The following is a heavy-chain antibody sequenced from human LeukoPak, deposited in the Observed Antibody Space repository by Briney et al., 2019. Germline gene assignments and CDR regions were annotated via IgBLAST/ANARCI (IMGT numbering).Heavy chain of an antibody. J-gene: IGHJ3*02. Sequence: SETLSLTCTVSGGSISSYYWSWIRQPPGKGLEWIGYIYYSGSTNYNPSLKSRVTISVDTSKNQFSLKLSSVTAADTAVYYCARRLSSNDAFDIWGQGTMVTVSS. CDR3: ARRLSSNDAFDI. D-gene: IGHD2-2*01. V-gene: IGHV4-59*01. CDR2: IYYSGST. CDR1: GGSISSYY.